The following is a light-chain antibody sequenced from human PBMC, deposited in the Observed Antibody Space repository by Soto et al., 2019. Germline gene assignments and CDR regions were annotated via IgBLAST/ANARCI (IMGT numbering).Light chain of an antibody. CDR3: QQYNSYPWT. CDR1: QSISSW. CDR2: DAS. Sequence: DIQMTQSPSTLSASVGDRVTITCRASQSISSWLAWYQQKPRKAPKLLIYDASSLESGVPSRFSGSGSGTEFTLTMSSLQPDDFATYYCQQYNSYPWTFGQGTKVEIK. J-gene: IGKJ1*01. V-gene: IGKV1-5*01.